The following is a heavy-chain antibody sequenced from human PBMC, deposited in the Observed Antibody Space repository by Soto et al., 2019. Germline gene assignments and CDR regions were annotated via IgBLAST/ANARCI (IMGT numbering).Heavy chain of an antibody. CDR1: GYTLTELS. J-gene: IGHJ3*02. D-gene: IGHD3-9*01. Sequence: ASVKVSCKVSGYTLTELSMHWVRQAPGKGLEWMGGFDPEDGETIYAQKFQGRVTMTEDTSTDTAYMELSSLRSEDTAVYYCATDWGNYDILTGYYKMHDAFDIWGQGTMVTVSS. V-gene: IGHV1-24*01. CDR2: FDPEDGET. CDR3: ATDWGNYDILTGYYKMHDAFDI.